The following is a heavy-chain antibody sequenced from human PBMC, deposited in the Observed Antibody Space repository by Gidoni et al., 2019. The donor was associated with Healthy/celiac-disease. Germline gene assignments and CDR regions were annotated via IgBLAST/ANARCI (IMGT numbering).Heavy chain of an antibody. V-gene: IGHV3-30*18. D-gene: IGHD5-12*01. J-gene: IGHJ4*02. Sequence: QVQLVESGGGVVQPGRSLRLSCAASGFTFSSYGMHWVRQAPGKGLEWVEIISYDGSNEYYGDSVKGRFTISRDNSKNTLYLQMNSLRAEDTAVYYCAKRIERWLQPGAFDSWGQGTLVTVSS. CDR2: ISYDGSNE. CDR1: GFTFSSYG. CDR3: AKRIERWLQPGAFDS.